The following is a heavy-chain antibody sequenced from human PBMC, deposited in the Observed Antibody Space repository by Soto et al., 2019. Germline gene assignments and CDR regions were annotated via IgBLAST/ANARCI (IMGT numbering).Heavy chain of an antibody. V-gene: IGHV4-39*01. CDR2: IYYSGST. CDR1: GGSISSSSYY. CDR3: AGSSGFRWFDP. Sequence: SETLSLTCTVSGGSISSSSYYWGWIRQPPGKGLEWIGSIYYSGSTYYNPSLKSRVTISVDTSKNQFSLKLSSVTAADTAVYYCAGSSGFRWFDPWGQGTLVTVPQ. D-gene: IGHD3-22*01. J-gene: IGHJ5*02.